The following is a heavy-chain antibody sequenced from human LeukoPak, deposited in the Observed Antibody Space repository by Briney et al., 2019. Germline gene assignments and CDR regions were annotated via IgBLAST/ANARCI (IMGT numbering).Heavy chain of an antibody. J-gene: IGHJ4*02. CDR1: GFTFSSHW. Sequence: GGSLRLSCAASGFTFSSHWMHWVRQGPGKGLVWVSRINTDGSSTSYADSVKGRFTISRDNSKNTLYLQMNSLRVEDTAVYYCALGLVTDYWGQGTLVTVSS. CDR2: INTDGSST. D-gene: IGHD3-9*01. V-gene: IGHV3-74*01. CDR3: ALGLVTDY.